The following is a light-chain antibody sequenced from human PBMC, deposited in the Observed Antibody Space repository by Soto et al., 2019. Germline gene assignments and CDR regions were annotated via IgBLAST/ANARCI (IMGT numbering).Light chain of an antibody. J-gene: IGLJ1*01. V-gene: IGLV3-25*02. CDR2: KDS. CDR1: ELSKQY. Sequence: SYELTQTPSVSVSPGQTARITCSGDELSKQYVYWYQQKPGQAPVLVIYKDSERASGIPERFSASSSGTTVTLTISGVRAEDEADYYCQSSDGTGNYYLFGTGTKVTVL. CDR3: QSSDGTGNYYL.